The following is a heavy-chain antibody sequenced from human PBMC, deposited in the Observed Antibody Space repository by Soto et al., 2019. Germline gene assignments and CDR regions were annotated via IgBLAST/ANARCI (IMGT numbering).Heavy chain of an antibody. CDR1: GGTFSSYA. CDR2: IIPIFGTA. D-gene: IGHD3-16*02. CDR3: ARGVKNDYVWGSYRYIPYGMDV. Sequence: VKVSCKASGGTFSSYAISWVRQAPGQGLEWMGGIIPIFGTANYAQKFQGRVTITADESTSTAYMELSSLRSEDTAVYYCARGVKNDYVWGSYRYIPYGMDVWGQGTTVTVSS. V-gene: IGHV1-69*13. J-gene: IGHJ6*02.